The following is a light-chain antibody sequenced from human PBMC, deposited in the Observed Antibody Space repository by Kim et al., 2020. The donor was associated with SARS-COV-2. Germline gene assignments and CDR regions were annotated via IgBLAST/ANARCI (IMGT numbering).Light chain of an antibody. Sequence: SVSPGERATLSRRASQSVDNDLAWYQQKPGQAPRPLIYGTSTRATGIPARFSGSGSGTEFTLTISSLQSEDFAVYYCQQYNDWSYTFGQGTKLEI. CDR3: QQYNDWSYT. V-gene: IGKV3-15*01. CDR1: QSVDND. J-gene: IGKJ2*01. CDR2: GTS.